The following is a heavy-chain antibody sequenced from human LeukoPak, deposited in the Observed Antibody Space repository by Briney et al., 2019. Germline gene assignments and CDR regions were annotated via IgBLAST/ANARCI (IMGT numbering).Heavy chain of an antibody. D-gene: IGHD2-2*01. V-gene: IGHV3-15*01. CDR3: TAGLGKTDDAS. CDR2: VRTTAEGETT. CDR1: GGNFNDAW. J-gene: IGHJ5*02. Sequence: GGSLRLSCEGSGGNFNDAWRSWIRQAPGKGLEWFGRVRTTAEGETTDYAAPVRGTLLISRDDSNNMVFLQMKRLETEDTAIYYCTAGLGKTDDASWGQGTLVTVSS.